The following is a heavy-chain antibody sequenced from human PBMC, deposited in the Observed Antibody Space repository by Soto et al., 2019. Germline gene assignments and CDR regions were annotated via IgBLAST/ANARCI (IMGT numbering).Heavy chain of an antibody. J-gene: IGHJ6*02. CDR2: IRSKAYGGTT. V-gene: IGHV3-49*03. CDR1: GFTFGDYA. D-gene: IGHD2-15*01. Sequence: PGGSLRLSCTASGFTFGDYAMSWFRQAPGKGLEWVGFIRSKAYGGTTEYAASVKGRFTISRDDSKSIAYLQMNSLRAEDTAVYYCARDPEKDIVVVVVYGMDVWGQGTTVTVSS. CDR3: ARDPEKDIVVVVVYGMDV.